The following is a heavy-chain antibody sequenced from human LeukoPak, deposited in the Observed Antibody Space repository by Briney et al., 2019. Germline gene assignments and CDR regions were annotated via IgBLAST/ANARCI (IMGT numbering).Heavy chain of an antibody. CDR2: IYYSGST. Sequence: SSETLSLTCTVSGGSISSSSYYWGWIRQPPGKGLEWIGSIYYSGSTYYNPSLKSRVTISVDTSKNQFSLKLSSVTAADTAVYYCARKYSGSYLHHFDYWGQGTLVTVSS. CDR3: ARKYSGSYLHHFDY. J-gene: IGHJ4*02. CDR1: GGSISSSSYY. V-gene: IGHV4-39*01. D-gene: IGHD1-26*01.